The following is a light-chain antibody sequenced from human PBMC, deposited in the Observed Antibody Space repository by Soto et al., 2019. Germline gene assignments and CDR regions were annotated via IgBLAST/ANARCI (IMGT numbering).Light chain of an antibody. CDR2: AAS. V-gene: IGKV1-27*01. Sequence: DIQMTQSPSSLSASVGDRVTLTCRASQGISNYLAWYQQKPGKVPKLLIYAASTLHSGVPSRFSGSGSGTVILIIISSLQPEDVANYYCQKNNRAPNTFGQGTKLEIK. J-gene: IGKJ2*01. CDR1: QGISNY. CDR3: QKNNRAPNT.